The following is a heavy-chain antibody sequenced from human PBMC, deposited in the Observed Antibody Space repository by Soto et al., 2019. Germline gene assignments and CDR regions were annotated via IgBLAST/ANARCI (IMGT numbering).Heavy chain of an antibody. V-gene: IGHV4-4*02. J-gene: IGHJ4*02. CDR1: GGSINSSNW. D-gene: IGHD4-17*01. CDR3: ARRSRMVTTLYY. Sequence: PSETLSLTCAVSGGSINSSNWWSWVRQPPGKGLEWIGEIYHSGSTNYNPSLKSRVTISVDKSKNQFSLKLSSVTAADTAVYYCARRSRMVTTLYYWGQGTLVTVSS. CDR2: IYHSGST.